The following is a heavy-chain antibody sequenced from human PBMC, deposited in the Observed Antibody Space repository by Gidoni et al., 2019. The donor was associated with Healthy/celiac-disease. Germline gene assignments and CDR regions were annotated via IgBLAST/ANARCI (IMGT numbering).Heavy chain of an antibody. D-gene: IGHD3-10*01. CDR3: ARDREEYYYGSGRNAFDI. J-gene: IGHJ3*02. Sequence: QVQLVESGGGVVQPGRSLRLSCAASGFTFSSYAMHWVRQAPGKGLEWVAVISYDGSNKYYADSVKGRFTISRDNSKNTLYLQMNSLRAEDTAVYYCARDREEYYYGSGRNAFDIWGQGTMVTVSS. CDR1: GFTFSSYA. CDR2: ISYDGSNK. V-gene: IGHV3-30-3*01.